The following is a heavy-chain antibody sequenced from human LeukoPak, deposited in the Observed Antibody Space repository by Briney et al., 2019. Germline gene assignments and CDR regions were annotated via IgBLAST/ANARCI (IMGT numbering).Heavy chain of an antibody. J-gene: IGHJ4*02. Sequence: QSGGSLRLSCAASGFTFSSYWMSWVRQAPGKGLEWVANIKKDGNEKYYVDSVKGRFTISRDNAKNSLYLQMNSLRVEDTAVYYCARDRDALDYWGQGTLVTVSS. D-gene: IGHD2-21*02. CDR1: GFTFSSYW. CDR2: IKKDGNEK. V-gene: IGHV3-7*01. CDR3: ARDRDALDY.